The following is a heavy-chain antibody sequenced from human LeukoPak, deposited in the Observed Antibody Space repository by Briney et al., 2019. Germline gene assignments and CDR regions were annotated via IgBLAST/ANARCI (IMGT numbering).Heavy chain of an antibody. CDR1: GGTFSSYA. J-gene: IGHJ6*02. V-gene: IGHV1-69*04. D-gene: IGHD2-15*01. CDR2: IIPILGIA. Sequence: ASVKVSCKASGGTFSSYAISWVRQAPGQGLEWMGRIIPILGIANYAQKFQGRVTITADKSTSTAYMELSSLRSEDTAVYYCARVVGYCSGGSCENYYYYGMDVWGQGTTVTVSS. CDR3: ARVVGYCSGGSCENYYYYGMDV.